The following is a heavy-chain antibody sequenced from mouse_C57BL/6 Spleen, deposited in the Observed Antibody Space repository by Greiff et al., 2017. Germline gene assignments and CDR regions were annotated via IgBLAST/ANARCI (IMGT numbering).Heavy chain of an antibody. CDR2: IRLKSDNYAT. Sequence: EVQRVESGGGLVQPGGSMKLSCVASGFTFSNYWMNWVRQSPEKGLEWVAQIRLKSDNYATHYAESVKGRFTISRDDSKSSVYLQMNNLRAEDTGIYYCTAYGNYGAMDYWGQGTSVTVSS. CDR3: TAYGNYGAMDY. J-gene: IGHJ4*01. CDR1: GFTFSNYW. V-gene: IGHV6-3*01. D-gene: IGHD2-1*01.